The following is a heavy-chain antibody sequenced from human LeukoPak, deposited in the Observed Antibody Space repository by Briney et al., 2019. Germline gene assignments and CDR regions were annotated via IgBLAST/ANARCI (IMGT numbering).Heavy chain of an antibody. CDR2: IYYSGST. V-gene: IGHV4-31*03. J-gene: IGHJ4*02. Sequence: SETLSLTCTVSGGSISSGGYYWSWIRQHPGKGLEWIGYIYYSGSTYYNPSLKRRVTISVDTSKNQFSLKLSFVTAADTAVYYCARADSGYTNYFDYWGQGTLVTVSS. D-gene: IGHD5-12*01. CDR3: ARADSGYTNYFDY. CDR1: GGSISSGGYY.